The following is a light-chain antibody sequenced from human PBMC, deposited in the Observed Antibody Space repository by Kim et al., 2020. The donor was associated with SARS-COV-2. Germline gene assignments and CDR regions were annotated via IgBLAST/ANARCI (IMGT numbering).Light chain of an antibody. CDR3: QQSYSTPGT. V-gene: IGKV1-39*01. CDR2: AAS. J-gene: IGKJ1*01. CDR1: QSISSY. Sequence: DIQMTQSPSSLSASVGDRVTITCRASQSISSYLNWYQQKPGKAPKLLIYAASSLQSGVPLRFSGSGSGTDFTLTISSLQPEDFATYYCQQSYSTPGTFGQGTKVDIK.